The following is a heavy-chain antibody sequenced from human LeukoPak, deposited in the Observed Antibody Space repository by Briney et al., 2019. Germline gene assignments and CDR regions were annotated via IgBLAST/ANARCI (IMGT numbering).Heavy chain of an antibody. CDR1: GFTFSSYS. D-gene: IGHD3-10*01. J-gene: IGHJ4*02. CDR2: ISSSSSTI. CDR3: AKASLRTYYYGSGSYYSFDY. Sequence: GGSLRLSCAASGFTFSSYSMNWVRQAPGKGLEWVSYISSSSSTIYYADSVKGRFTISRDNAKNTLYLQMNSLRAEDTAVYYCAKASLRTYYYGSGSYYSFDYWGQGTLVTVSS. V-gene: IGHV3-48*01.